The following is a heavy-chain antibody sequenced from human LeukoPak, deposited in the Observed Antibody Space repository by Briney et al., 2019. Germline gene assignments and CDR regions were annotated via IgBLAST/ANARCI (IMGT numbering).Heavy chain of an antibody. CDR3: ARDLMDIVVVPAAMDY. V-gene: IGHV1-18*01. CDR2: ISAYNGNT. J-gene: IGHJ4*02. Sequence: ASVNVSCKASGYTFTSYGISWVRQAPGQGLEWMGWISAYNGNTNYAQKLQGRVTMTTDTSTSTAYMELRSLRSDDTAVYYCARDLMDIVVVPAAMDYWGQGTLVTVSS. D-gene: IGHD2-2*03. CDR1: GYTFTSYG.